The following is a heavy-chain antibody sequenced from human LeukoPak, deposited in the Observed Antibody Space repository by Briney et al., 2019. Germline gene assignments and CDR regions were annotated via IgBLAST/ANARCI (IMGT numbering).Heavy chain of an antibody. D-gene: IGHD5-24*01. J-gene: IGHJ5*02. CDR1: GFTFSSYG. V-gene: IGHV3-30*03. CDR3: ARVGDGYNNP. Sequence: PGRSLRLSCAASGFTFSSYGMHWVRQAPGKGLEWVAVISYDGSNEYYADSVKGRFTISRDNSKNTLYLQMNSLRAEDTAVYYCARVGDGYNNPWGQGTLVTVSS. CDR2: ISYDGSNE.